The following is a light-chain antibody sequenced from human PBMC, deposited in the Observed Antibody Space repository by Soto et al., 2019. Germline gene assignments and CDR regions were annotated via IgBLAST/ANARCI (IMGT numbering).Light chain of an antibody. CDR1: HSIGRF. CDR2: DAS. Sequence: DIQMTQSPSTLSASVGDRVTITCRASHSIGRFLAWYQHQPGKAPKLLIYDASTLESGVPSRFSGTGSGTEFTFSITSLQPEDFGTYYCQQCYMGWTFGQGTKVDFK. CDR3: QQCYMGWT. V-gene: IGKV1-5*01. J-gene: IGKJ1*01.